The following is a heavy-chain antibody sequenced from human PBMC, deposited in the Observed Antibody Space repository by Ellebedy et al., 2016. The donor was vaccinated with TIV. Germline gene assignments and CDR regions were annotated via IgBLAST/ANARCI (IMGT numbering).Heavy chain of an antibody. CDR3: ARWYDDSWTGYYT. CDR1: GFPFSTYW. J-gene: IGHJ5*02. Sequence: ESLKISCAASGFPFSTYWMSWVRQAPGKGLEWVANIKYDGSEKYYVKSVKGRFTISRDNAKNSLYLQMDSLRAEDTAVYYCARWYDDSWTGYYTWGQGTLVTVSS. CDR2: IKYDGSEK. V-gene: IGHV3-7*02. D-gene: IGHD3-3*01.